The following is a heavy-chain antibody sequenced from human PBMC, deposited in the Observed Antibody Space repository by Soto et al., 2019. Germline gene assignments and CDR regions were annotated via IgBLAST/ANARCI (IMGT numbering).Heavy chain of an antibody. CDR1: GYTFTGYY. V-gene: IGHV1-2*02. J-gene: IGHJ4*02. CDR3: ARDQYYYGSGSYQPYDY. D-gene: IGHD3-10*01. Sequence: QVQLVQSGAEVKKPGASVKVSCKASGYTFTGYYMHWVRQAPGQGLEWVGWINPNSGGTNYAQKFQGRVTMTRDTSISTAYMELSRLRSDDTAVYYCARDQYYYGSGSYQPYDYWGQGTLVTVSS. CDR2: INPNSGGT.